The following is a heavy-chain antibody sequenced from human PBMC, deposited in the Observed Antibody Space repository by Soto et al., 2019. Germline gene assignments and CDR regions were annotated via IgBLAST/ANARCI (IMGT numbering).Heavy chain of an antibody. Sequence: PSETLSLTCTVSGGSISSGGYYWSWIRQHPGKGLEWIGYIYYSGSTYYNPSLKSRVTISVDTSKNQFSLKLSSVTAADTAVYYCASGGGGSFQLAYWGQGTLVTVSS. CDR3: ASGGGGSFQLAY. CDR2: IYYSGST. J-gene: IGHJ4*02. D-gene: IGHD2-15*01. V-gene: IGHV4-31*03. CDR1: GGSISSGGYY.